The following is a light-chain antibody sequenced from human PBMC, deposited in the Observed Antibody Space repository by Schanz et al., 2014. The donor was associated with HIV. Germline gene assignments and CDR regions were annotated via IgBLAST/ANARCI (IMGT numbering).Light chain of an antibody. V-gene: IGKV1-9*01. CDR1: QDISTY. CDR3: QQYNSYLYT. Sequence: DIQLSQSPSFLSASVGDRVTVTCRASQDISTYLAWYQQKPGKAPNLLIYATSSLQSGVPSRFSGSGSGTDFTLTISSLQPEDFATYYCQQYNSYLYTFGQGTKLEI. CDR2: ATS. J-gene: IGKJ2*01.